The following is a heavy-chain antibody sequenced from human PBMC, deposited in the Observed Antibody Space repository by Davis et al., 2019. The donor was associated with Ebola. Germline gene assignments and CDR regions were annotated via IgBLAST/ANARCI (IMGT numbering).Heavy chain of an antibody. CDR1: GYTFTDYY. Sequence: SVTVSCKASGYTFTDYYMHWVRHAPGQGLEWMGWINPNRGGPNYAQKFQGWVTMTRDTSISRAYMEMSSLRSEDTAVYYCARTVGYCSGGSCGYYYYYGMDVWGQGTTVTVSS. D-gene: IGHD2-15*01. V-gene: IGHV1-2*04. CDR3: ARTVGYCSGGSCGYYYYYGMDV. J-gene: IGHJ6*02. CDR2: INPNRGGP.